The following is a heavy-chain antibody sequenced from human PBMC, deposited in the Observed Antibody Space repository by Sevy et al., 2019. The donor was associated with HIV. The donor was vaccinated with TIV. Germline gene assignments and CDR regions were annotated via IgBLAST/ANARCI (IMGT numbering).Heavy chain of an antibody. CDR2: IFHTGKT. CDR3: AKIYDY. V-gene: IGHV4-39*01. CDR1: GGSISKICNY. Sequence: SETLSLTCSVSGGSISKICNYWGWVRQPPGERLEWIGDIFHTGKTNYNPSLKSRVTISLDTSKNQFSLKLSSVTAADTAVYYCAKIYDYWGPGALVTVSS. D-gene: IGHD3-3*01. J-gene: IGHJ4*02.